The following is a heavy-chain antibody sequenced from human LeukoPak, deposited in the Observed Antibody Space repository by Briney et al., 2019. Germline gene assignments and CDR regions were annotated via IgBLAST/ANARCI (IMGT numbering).Heavy chain of an antibody. V-gene: IGHV3-53*01. CDR1: GFTVSSNY. CDR3: AREDGYGGRVFDY. Sequence: GGSLRLSCAASGFTVSSNYMSWVRQAPGKGLEWVSVIYSGGSTYYADSAKGRFTISRDNSKNTLYLQMNSLRAEDTAVYYCAREDGYGGRVFDYWGQGTLVTVSS. CDR2: IYSGGST. J-gene: IGHJ4*02. D-gene: IGHD4-23*01.